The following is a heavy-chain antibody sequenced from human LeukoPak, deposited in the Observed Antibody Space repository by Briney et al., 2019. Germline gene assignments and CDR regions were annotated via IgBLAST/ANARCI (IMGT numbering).Heavy chain of an antibody. V-gene: IGHV4-59*01. D-gene: IGHD3-22*01. J-gene: IGHJ4*02. CDR3: ARALDINYYDSSGSLFDY. Sequence: SETLSLTCTVSGGSISSYYWSWLRQPPGKGLEWIGYIYYSGSTNYNPSLKSRVTISVDTSKNQFSLKLSSVTAADTAVYYCARALDINYYDSSGSLFDYWGQGTLVTVSS. CDR1: GGSISSYY. CDR2: IYYSGST.